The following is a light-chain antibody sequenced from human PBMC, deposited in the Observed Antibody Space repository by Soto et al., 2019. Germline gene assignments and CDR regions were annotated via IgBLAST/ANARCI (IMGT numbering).Light chain of an antibody. V-gene: IGLV2-14*01. CDR2: DVR. CDR3: SSYTSISTYV. CDR1: TRDVGGYNF. Sequence: SALPHPAPVSWSPGQSITLSFPGTTRDVGGYNFVSWYQQHPGKAPKLMIYDVRNRPSGVSNRFSGSKSVNTASLTISGLQAEDEADYYCSSYTSISTYVFGTGTKVTVL. J-gene: IGLJ1*01.